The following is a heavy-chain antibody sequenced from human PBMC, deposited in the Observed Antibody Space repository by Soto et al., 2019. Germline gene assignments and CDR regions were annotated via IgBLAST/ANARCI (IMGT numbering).Heavy chain of an antibody. D-gene: IGHD4-4*01. J-gene: IGHJ6*02. CDR2: IDPSDSYT. Sequence: GESLTISCKGSAYSFTSYWMSWVGQMPGKGLEWMGRIDPSDSYTNYSPSFQGHVTISADKSISTAYLQWSSLKASDAAMYYCARHHYSNSPLAHYYYGMDVWGQGTTVTVSS. CDR3: ARHHYSNSPLAHYYYGMDV. V-gene: IGHV5-10-1*01. CDR1: AYSFTSYW.